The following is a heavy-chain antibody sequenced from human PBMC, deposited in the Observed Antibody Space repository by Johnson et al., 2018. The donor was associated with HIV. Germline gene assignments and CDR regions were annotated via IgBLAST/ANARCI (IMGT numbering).Heavy chain of an antibody. CDR3: AKVAVATAAGGVALDI. J-gene: IGHJ3*02. Sequence: VQLVESGGGLVQPGGSLRLSCAASGFTFSSYWMSWVRQAPGKGLEWVAGMNWNGGSTGYADSVKGRYIISRDNSKNSLYLQMNSLRAEDTAVYYCAKVAVATAAGGVALDIWGPGTMVTVSS. CDR1: GFTFSSYW. CDR2: MNWNGGST. V-gene: IGHV3-20*04. D-gene: IGHD6-13*01.